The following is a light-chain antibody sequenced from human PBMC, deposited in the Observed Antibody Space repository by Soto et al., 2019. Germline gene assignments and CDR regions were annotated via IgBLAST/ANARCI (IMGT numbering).Light chain of an antibody. V-gene: IGLV2-8*01. CDR2: ELT. CDR3: SSYAGSNNVI. Sequence: QSALTQPPSASGSPGQSVTISCTGTSSDIGGYDYVSWFQHHPGRAPKLMIYELTKLPSGVPDRFSGSRSGNTASLTVSGLQAEDEADYYCSSYAGSNNVIFGGGTKVTVL. CDR1: SSDIGGYDY. J-gene: IGLJ2*01.